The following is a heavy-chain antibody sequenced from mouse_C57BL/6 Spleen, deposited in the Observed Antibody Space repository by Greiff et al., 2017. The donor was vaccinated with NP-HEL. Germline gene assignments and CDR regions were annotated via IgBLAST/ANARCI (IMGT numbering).Heavy chain of an antibody. CDR3: ASTTVVDYYAMDY. D-gene: IGHD1-1*01. J-gene: IGHJ4*01. V-gene: IGHV3-8*01. Sequence: EVQRVESGPGLAKPSQTLSLTCSVTGYSITSDYWNWIRKFPGNKLEYMGYISYSGSTYYNPSLKSRISITRDTSKNQYYLQLNSVTTEDTATYYCASTTVVDYYAMDYWGQGTSVTVSS. CDR2: ISYSGST. CDR1: GYSITSDY.